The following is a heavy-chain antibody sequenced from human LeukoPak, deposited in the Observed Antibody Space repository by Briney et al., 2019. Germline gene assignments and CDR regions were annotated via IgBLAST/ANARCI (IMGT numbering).Heavy chain of an antibody. J-gene: IGHJ6*02. Sequence: GGSLRLSCAASGFTFSNAWMSWVRQAPGKGLEWVGRIKSNTDGGTTDYAAPVKGRFTISRDDSIDILNLQMTNLKTEDTAVYFCTTDPTYALYCHYYGLDVWGQGTTVTVSS. V-gene: IGHV3-15*01. D-gene: IGHD4-17*01. CDR3: TTDPTYALYCHYYGLDV. CDR2: IKSNTDGGTT. CDR1: GFTFSNAW.